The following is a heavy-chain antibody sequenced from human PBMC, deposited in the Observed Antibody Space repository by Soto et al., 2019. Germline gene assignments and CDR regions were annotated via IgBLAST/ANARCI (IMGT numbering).Heavy chain of an antibody. J-gene: IGHJ6*02. CDR1: GYTFTSQY. CDR3: ASRASSGSYYTSLSYYYGMDV. Sequence: ASVKVSCTASGYTFTSQYMHWVRQAPGQGLEWMGIINPSGGSTSYAQKFQGRVTMTRDTSTSTVYVELSSLRSEDTAVYYCASRASSGSYYTSLSYYYGMDVWGQGTTVTVSS. D-gene: IGHD3-10*01. CDR2: INPSGGST. V-gene: IGHV1-46*01.